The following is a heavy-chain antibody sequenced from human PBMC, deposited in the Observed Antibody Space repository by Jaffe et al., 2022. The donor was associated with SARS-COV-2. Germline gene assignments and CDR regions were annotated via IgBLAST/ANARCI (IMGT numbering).Heavy chain of an antibody. V-gene: IGHV3-30*18. D-gene: IGHD2-15*01. Sequence: QVQLVESGGGVAQPGRSLRLSCVASGFTFSSYGMHWVRQAPGKGLEWVAVISYDGSNKFYADSVKGRFTISRDTSKNTLYVQMDYLRAEDTAVYFCAKETGRGDCSGGSCLEIDYWGQGTLVIVSS. CDR3: AKETGRGDCSGGSCLEIDY. CDR2: ISYDGSNK. J-gene: IGHJ4*02. CDR1: GFTFSSYG.